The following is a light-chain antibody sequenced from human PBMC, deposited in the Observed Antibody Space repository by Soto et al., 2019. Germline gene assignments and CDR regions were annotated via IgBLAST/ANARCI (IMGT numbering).Light chain of an antibody. V-gene: IGLV2-14*01. CDR2: EVV. CDR3: ASYTSTPPIV. J-gene: IGLJ1*01. Sequence: QSALTQPASVSGSPGQSITISCTGTSSDVGGYNYVSWYQHYPGKAPKLMIYEVVNRPSGVSNRFSGSKSGITASLTISGLQAEDEADSYCASYTSTPPIVFGTGTKLTVL. CDR1: SSDVGGYNY.